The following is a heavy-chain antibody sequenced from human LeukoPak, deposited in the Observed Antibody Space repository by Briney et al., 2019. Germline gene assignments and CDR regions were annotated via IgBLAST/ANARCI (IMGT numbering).Heavy chain of an antibody. CDR2: ISGSSNCI. J-gene: IGHJ3*02. CDR1: GFSFSAYW. CDR3: ARDESGDNDAFDI. D-gene: IGHD2-21*01. Sequence: GGSLRLSCAVSGFSFSAYWMNWVRLAPGKGLEWVSSISGSSNCIYYADSVKGRFTISRGNAKNSLYLQMNSLRVEDTAVYYCARDESGDNDAFDIWGQGTMVTVSS. V-gene: IGHV3-21*01.